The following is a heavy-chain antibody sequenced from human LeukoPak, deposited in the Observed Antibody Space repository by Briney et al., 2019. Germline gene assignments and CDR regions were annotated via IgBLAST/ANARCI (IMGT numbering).Heavy chain of an antibody. CDR2: IIPILGIA. CDR1: GGTFSSYT. CDR3: AREGYYDFWSGHDAFDI. Sequence: SVKVSCKASGGTFSSYTISWVRQAPGQGLEWMGRIIPILGIANYAQKFQGRVTITADKSTSTAYMELSNLRSEDTAVYYCAREGYYDFWSGHDAFDIWGQGTMVTVSS. D-gene: IGHD3-3*01. J-gene: IGHJ3*02. V-gene: IGHV1-69*04.